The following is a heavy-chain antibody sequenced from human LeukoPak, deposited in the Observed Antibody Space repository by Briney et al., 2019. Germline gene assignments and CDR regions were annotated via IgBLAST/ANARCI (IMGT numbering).Heavy chain of an antibody. V-gene: IGHV4-59*01. J-gene: IGHJ3*02. CDR2: IYYSGST. CDR1: GGSISSYY. D-gene: IGHD6-19*01. Sequence: SETLSLTCTVSGGSISSYYWSWIRQPPGKGLEWIGYIYYSGSTNYNPSLKSRVTISVDTSKNQFSLKLSSVTAADTAVYYCASGWYRAFDIWGQGTMLTVSS. CDR3: ASGWYRAFDI.